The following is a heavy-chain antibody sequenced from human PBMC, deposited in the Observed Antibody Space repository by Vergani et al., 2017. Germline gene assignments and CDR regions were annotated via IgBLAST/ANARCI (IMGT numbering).Heavy chain of an antibody. V-gene: IGHV3-15*01. D-gene: IGHD3-9*01. J-gene: IGHJ4*02. Sequence: EVQLVESGGGLVKPGGSLRLSCAASGFTFSNAWMSWVRPAPGKGLEWVGRIKSKTDGGTTDYAAPVKGRFTISRDDSKNTLYLQLNSLKTEDTAVYYCTTHSYYDILTLYYWGQGTLVTVSS. CDR2: IKSKTDGGTT. CDR3: TTHSYYDILTLYY. CDR1: GFTFSNAW.